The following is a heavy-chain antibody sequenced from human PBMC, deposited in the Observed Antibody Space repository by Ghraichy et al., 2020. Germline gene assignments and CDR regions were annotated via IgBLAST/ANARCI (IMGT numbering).Heavy chain of an antibody. CDR2: ISGSGVRT. D-gene: IGHD6-19*01. J-gene: IGHJ6*02. V-gene: IGHV3-23*01. Sequence: GGSLRLSCATSGFPFITWAMSWVRQAPGQGLECVASISGSGVRTHYAASVKGRITISRDNSKKTLSLEMNSLRVDDTAVYYCVKMKGAGSYFNYGMDVWPRDHGHRHL. CDR3: VKMKGAGSYFNYGMDV. CDR1: GFPFITWA.